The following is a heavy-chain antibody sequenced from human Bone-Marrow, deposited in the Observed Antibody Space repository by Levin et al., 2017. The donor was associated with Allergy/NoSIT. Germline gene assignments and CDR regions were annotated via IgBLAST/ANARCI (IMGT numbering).Heavy chain of an antibody. CDR2: IYYSGST. Sequence: SETLSLTCTVSGGSMFSGDYYWNWIRQHPGKGLEWIGYIYYSGSTYYNPSLKSRVTISVDTSKTQLSLELTSVTAADTAVYYCARGFYLGSGLYWYLDLWGRGTLVTVSS. J-gene: IGHJ2*01. CDR3: ARGFYLGSGLYWYLDL. V-gene: IGHV4-31*03. D-gene: IGHD3-10*01. CDR1: GGSMFSGDYY.